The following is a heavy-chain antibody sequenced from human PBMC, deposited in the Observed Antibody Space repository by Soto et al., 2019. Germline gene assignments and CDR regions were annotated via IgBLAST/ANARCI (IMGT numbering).Heavy chain of an antibody. V-gene: IGHV3-23*01. CDR2: VSGSGGST. CDR3: ATRLTLVRGVIVTGPYFDY. CDR1: GFTFSIYA. D-gene: IGHD3-10*01. Sequence: PGGSLRLSCAASGFTFSIYAMSWVRHAPGKGLEWVSAVSGSGGSTHYVDSVKGRFTISRDNSKNTLYLQMNSLRAEDTAVYYCATRLTLVRGVIVTGPYFDYWGQGTQVTVSS. J-gene: IGHJ4*02.